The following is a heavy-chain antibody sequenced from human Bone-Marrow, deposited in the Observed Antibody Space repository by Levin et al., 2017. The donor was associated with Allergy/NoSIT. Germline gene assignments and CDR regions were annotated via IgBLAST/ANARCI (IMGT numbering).Heavy chain of an antibody. D-gene: IGHD5-12*01. CDR1: GYTFTSYG. Sequence: GESLKISCKASGYTFTSYGISWVRQAPGQGLEWMGWISAYNGNTNYAQKLQGRVTMTTDTSTSTAYMELRSLRSDDTAVYYCARDGGYSGYDDPGYWGQGTLVTVSS. CDR2: ISAYNGNT. CDR3: ARDGGYSGYDDPGY. V-gene: IGHV1-18*01. J-gene: IGHJ4*02.